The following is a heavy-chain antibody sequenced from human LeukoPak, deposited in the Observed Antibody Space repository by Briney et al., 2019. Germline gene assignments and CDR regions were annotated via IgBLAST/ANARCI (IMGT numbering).Heavy chain of an antibody. Sequence: PGGSLRPSCAPSGFTFDVYAMHWVRQAPGKGLDWFSGISWNSGSIGYADSVKGRFTISRDNAKNSLYLQMNSLRAEDTALYYCAKDKGSSGWDFDYWGQGTLVTVSS. V-gene: IGHV3-9*01. CDR3: AKDKGSSGWDFDY. CDR2: ISWNSGSI. CDR1: GFTFDVYA. J-gene: IGHJ4*02. D-gene: IGHD6-19*01.